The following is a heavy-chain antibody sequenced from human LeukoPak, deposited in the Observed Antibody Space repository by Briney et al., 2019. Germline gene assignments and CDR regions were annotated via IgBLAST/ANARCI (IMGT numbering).Heavy chain of an antibody. CDR3: ARGGRYSGSYYTAAGFDY. J-gene: IGHJ4*02. CDR1: GYSFTSYW. D-gene: IGHD1-26*01. V-gene: IGHV5-51*01. CDR2: IYPGDSDT. Sequence: GESLKISCKGSGYSFTSYWIGWVRQMPGKGLEWMGIIYPGDSDTRYSPSFQGQVTISADKSISTAYLQWSSLKASDTAMYYCARGGRYSGSYYTAAGFDYWGQGTLVTVSS.